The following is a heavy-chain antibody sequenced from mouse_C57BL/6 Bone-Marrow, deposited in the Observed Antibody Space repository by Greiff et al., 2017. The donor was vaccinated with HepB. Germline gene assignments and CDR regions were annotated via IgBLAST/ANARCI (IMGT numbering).Heavy chain of an antibody. Sequence: EVKLQESGPGLVKPSQSLSLTCSVTGYSITSGYYWNWIRQFPGNKLGWMGYISYDGSNNYNPSVKNRITITRDPSKTQFFLKLNSVTTEDTATYYCARDDGYPLDYWGQGTTLTVSS. CDR2: ISYDGSN. J-gene: IGHJ2*01. D-gene: IGHD2-3*01. CDR1: GYSITSGYY. CDR3: ARDDGYPLDY. V-gene: IGHV3-6*01.